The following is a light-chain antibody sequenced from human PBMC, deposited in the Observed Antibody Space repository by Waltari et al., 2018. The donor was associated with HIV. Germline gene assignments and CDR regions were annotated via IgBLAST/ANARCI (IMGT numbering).Light chain of an antibody. V-gene: IGLV2-8*01. J-gene: IGLJ2*01. CDR2: GVS. Sequence: QSALTQPPSASGSPGQSVTISCTGTSSDVGGYNYVSWYQQHPGKAPKLMIYGVSKRPSGVPDRVSGSKSGNTASLTVSGLQAEDEADYYCSAYAGSSNVVFGGGTKLTVL. CDR1: SSDVGGYNY. CDR3: SAYAGSSNVV.